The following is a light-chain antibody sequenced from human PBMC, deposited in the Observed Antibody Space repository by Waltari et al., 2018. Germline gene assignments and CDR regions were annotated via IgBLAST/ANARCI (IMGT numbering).Light chain of an antibody. V-gene: IGKV1-16*02. Sequence: DIQMTQSPSSLSASVGDRVTINCRASQGISNSLAWLQQRPGKAPKFLIYDTSSLQNGVPLKFSYRGFGTDFSLTISRLQPKHFAPYYCQQYYTYPLTFGAVTNVEIK. CDR1: QGISNS. CDR3: QQYYTYPLT. CDR2: DTS. J-gene: IGKJ4*01.